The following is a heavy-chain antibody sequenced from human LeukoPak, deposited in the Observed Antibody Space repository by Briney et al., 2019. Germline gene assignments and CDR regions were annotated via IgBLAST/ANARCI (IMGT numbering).Heavy chain of an antibody. V-gene: IGHV4-61*02. CDR3: ASSISETYDFWSGYYNDGDWFDP. CDR1: GGSISSGSYY. CDR2: IYTSGST. Sequence: SQTLSLTCTVSGGSISSGSYYWSWIRQPAGKGLEWIGRIYTSGSTNYNPSLKSRVTISVDTSKNQFSLKLSSVTAADTAVYYCASSISETYDFWSGYYNDGDWFDPWGQGTLVTVSS. J-gene: IGHJ5*02. D-gene: IGHD3-3*01.